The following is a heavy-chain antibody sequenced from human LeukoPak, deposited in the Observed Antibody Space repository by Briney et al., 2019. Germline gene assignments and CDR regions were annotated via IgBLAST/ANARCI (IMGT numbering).Heavy chain of an antibody. Sequence: SETLSLTCTVSGASTSSDYWSWIRQPPGKGLEWIGYIYYSGSTNHNPSLKSRLTISVDTSKNQFSLKLSSVTAADTAVYYCAREYCSSSCYFDYWGQGTLVTVSS. CDR2: IYYSGST. CDR3: AREYCSSSCYFDY. CDR1: GASTSSDY. D-gene: IGHD2-2*01. J-gene: IGHJ4*02. V-gene: IGHV4-59*01.